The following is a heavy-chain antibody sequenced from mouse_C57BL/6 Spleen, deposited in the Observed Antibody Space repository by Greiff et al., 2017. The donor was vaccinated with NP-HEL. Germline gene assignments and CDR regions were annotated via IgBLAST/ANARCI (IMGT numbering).Heavy chain of an antibody. V-gene: IGHV10-1*01. D-gene: IGHD2-3*01. CDR3: VRHYDGYYAWFAY. J-gene: IGHJ3*01. CDR1: GFSFNTYA. CDR2: IRSKSNNYAT. Sequence: EVQLVESGGGLVQPKGSLKLSCAASGFSFNTYAMNWVRQAPGKGLEWVARIRSKSNNYATYYADSVKDRFTNSRDDSEIMLYLQMNNLKTEDTAMYYCVRHYDGYYAWFAYWGQGTLVTVSA.